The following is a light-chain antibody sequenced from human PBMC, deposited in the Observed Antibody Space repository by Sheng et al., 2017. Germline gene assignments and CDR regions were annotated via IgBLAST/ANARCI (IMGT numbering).Light chain of an antibody. CDR2: AAS. CDR3: QKYNSAPAIT. Sequence: DIQMTQSPSSLSASVGDRVTITCRANQGISNYLAWYQQKPGKVPKLLIYAASTLQSGVPSRFSGSGSGTDFTLTISSLQPEDVATYYCQKYNSAPAITFGQGTRLEIK. J-gene: IGKJ5*01. V-gene: IGKV1-27*01. CDR1: QGISNY.